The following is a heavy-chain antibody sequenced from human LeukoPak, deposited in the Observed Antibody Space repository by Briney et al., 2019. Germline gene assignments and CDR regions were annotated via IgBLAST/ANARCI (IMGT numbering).Heavy chain of an antibody. CDR3: AAVLTAYPSIDY. CDR1: GGSVTSGSYY. Sequence: SETLSLTCTVSGGSVTSGSYYWSWIRQPPGKGLEWIGCIFYTGSTNYNPSLKSRVTISVDTSKNQFSLKLSSVTAADTALYYCAAVLTAYPSIDYWGQGILVTVSS. J-gene: IGHJ4*02. V-gene: IGHV4-61*01. D-gene: IGHD3-9*01. CDR2: IFYTGST.